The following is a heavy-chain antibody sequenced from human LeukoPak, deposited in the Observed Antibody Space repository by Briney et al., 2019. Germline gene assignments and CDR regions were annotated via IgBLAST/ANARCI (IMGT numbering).Heavy chain of an antibody. Sequence: ASVKVTCKTSGYTFTTNDIMWVRQAPGHGLEYMGWISTYTGKTNYAQNLQGRVSMTTDTSTTTVYMELMNLRSDDTALYFCARADVTNVGMNAVDVWGHGTMVTVSS. CDR2: ISTYTGKT. CDR3: ARADVTNVGMNAVDV. CDR1: GYTFTTND. J-gene: IGHJ3*01. V-gene: IGHV1-18*01. D-gene: IGHD2-8*01.